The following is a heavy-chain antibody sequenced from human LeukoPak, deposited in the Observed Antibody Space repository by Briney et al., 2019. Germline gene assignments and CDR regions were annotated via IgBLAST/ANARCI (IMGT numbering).Heavy chain of an antibody. Sequence: GGSLRLSCAASGFTFSSYWVNWVRQAPGKGLEWVANLKQDGSEKYYADSVKGRFTISRDNAKNSLFLQMNSLRDEDTALYYCARGSNSWNYVGGYWGQGTLVTVSS. J-gene: IGHJ4*02. V-gene: IGHV3-7*01. D-gene: IGHD1-7*01. CDR3: ARGSNSWNYVGGY. CDR2: LKQDGSEK. CDR1: GFTFSSYW.